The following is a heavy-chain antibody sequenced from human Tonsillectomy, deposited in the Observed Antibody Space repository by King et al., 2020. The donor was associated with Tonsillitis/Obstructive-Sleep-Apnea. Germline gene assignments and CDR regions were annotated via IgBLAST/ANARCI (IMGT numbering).Heavy chain of an antibody. V-gene: IGHV3-74*01. CDR3: AREGYSSSSPIDY. D-gene: IGHD6-6*01. CDR1: GFTFSSYW. CDR2: INSDGSST. J-gene: IGHJ4*02. Sequence: VQLVESGGGLVQPGGSLILSCAASGFTFSSYWMHWVRQAPGKGLVWVSRINSDGSSTSYADSVKGRFTISRDNAKNTLYLQMNSMRAEDTAVHYCAREGYSSSSPIDYWGQGTLVTVSS.